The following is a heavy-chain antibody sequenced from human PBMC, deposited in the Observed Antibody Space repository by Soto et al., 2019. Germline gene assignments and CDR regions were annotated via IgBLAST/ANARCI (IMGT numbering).Heavy chain of an antibody. CDR1: GFTFSSYG. CDR2: ISYDGSNK. D-gene: IGHD6-19*01. CDR3: AKVYVVETGIAGAGTDY. Sequence: QVQLVESGGGVVQPGRSLRLSCAASGFTFSSYGMHWVRQAPGKGLEWVAVISYDGSNKYYADSVKGRFTISRDNSKNTLYLQMNSLRAEDTAVYYCAKVYVVETGIAGAGTDYWGQGTLVTVSS. V-gene: IGHV3-30*18. J-gene: IGHJ4*02.